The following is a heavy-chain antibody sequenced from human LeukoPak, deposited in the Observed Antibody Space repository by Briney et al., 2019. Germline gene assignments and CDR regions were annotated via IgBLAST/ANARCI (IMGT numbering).Heavy chain of an antibody. Sequence: SETPSLTCTVSGGSISSYYWSWIRQPPGKGLEWIGYIYYSGSTNYNPSLKSRVTISVDTSKNQFSLKLSPVTAADTAVYYCARGYSYGPMDYWGQGTLVTVSS. CDR3: ARGYSYGPMDY. CDR2: IYYSGST. D-gene: IGHD5-18*01. V-gene: IGHV4-59*01. J-gene: IGHJ4*02. CDR1: GGSISSYY.